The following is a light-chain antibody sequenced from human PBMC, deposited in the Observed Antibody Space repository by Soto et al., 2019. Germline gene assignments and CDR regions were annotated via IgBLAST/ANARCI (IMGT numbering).Light chain of an antibody. J-gene: IGKJ4*01. V-gene: IGKV3-20*01. CDR1: QSINSNY. CDR2: GAS. CDR3: QQYGSSPS. Sequence: EVVLTQSPGTLSLSPGERVTLSCRPSQSINSNYLAWYQQKPGQAPRLLIYGASRRATGIPDRFSGSGSGTDFTLNISRLEPEYSAVYYGQQYGSSPSFGGGTKVDIX.